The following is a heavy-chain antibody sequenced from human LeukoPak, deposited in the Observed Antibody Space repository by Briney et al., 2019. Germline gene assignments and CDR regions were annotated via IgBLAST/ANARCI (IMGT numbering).Heavy chain of an antibody. CDR2: IYYSGST. J-gene: IGHJ4*02. D-gene: IGHD2-15*01. CDR1: GGYKSCGGYY. V-gene: IGHV4-31*03. CDR3: ARELDATSFDY. Sequence: SQTLSLTCTVSGGYKSCGGYYWRWIRQHPGKGLEWIGYIYYSGSTYYNPSLKSRVTISVDTSKNQFSLRLSSVTAADTAVYYCARELDATSFDYWGQGTLVTVPS.